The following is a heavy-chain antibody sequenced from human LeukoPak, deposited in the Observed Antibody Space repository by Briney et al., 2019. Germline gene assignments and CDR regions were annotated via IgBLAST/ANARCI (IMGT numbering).Heavy chain of an antibody. CDR2: IYTSGST. D-gene: IGHD4-17*01. Sequence: SETLSLTCTVSGGSISSYYWSWIRQPAGKGPEWIGRIYTSGSTNYNPSLKSRVTMSVDTSKNQFSLKLSSVTAADTAVYYCAGMTTVTTGAFDIWGQGTMVTVSS. V-gene: IGHV4-4*07. CDR1: GGSISSYY. J-gene: IGHJ3*02. CDR3: AGMTTVTTGAFDI.